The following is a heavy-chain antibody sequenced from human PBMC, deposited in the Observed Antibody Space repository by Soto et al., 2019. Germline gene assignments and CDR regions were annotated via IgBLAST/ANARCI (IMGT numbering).Heavy chain of an antibody. D-gene: IGHD3-22*01. Sequence: VASVKVSCKASGYTFTSYGISRVRQAPGQGLEWMGWISAYNGNTNYAQKLQGRVTMTTDTSTSTAYMELRSLRSDDTAVYYCARDQYSSGFREFDPWGQGTLVTVSS. CDR2: ISAYNGNT. J-gene: IGHJ5*02. V-gene: IGHV1-18*01. CDR3: ARDQYSSGFREFDP. CDR1: GYTFTSYG.